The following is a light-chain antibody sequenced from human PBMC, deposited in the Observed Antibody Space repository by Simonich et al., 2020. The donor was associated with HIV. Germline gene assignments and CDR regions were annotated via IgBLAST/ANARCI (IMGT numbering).Light chain of an antibody. CDR1: STDVGSYNY. Sequence: QSALTQPASVSGSPGQSITISCTGTSTDVGSYNYVSWYQQHPGKAPKLMIYAVSHRPSGVSTRFSGSKSGNTASLTISGLQPEDEADYYCSSYTSSSTVVFGGGTKLTVL. CDR3: SSYTSSSTVV. CDR2: AVS. J-gene: IGLJ2*01. V-gene: IGLV2-14*01.